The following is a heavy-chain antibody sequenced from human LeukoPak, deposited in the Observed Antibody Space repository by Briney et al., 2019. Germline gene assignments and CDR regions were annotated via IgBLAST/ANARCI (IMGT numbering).Heavy chain of an antibody. CDR2: IYYSGST. D-gene: IGHD2-2*01. CDR3: ARHTLRVVPAAIDC. V-gene: IGHV4-39*01. CDR1: GGSISSGDYY. J-gene: IGHJ4*02. Sequence: NPSETLSLTCTVSGGSISSGDYYWSWIRQPPGKGLEWIGSIYYSGSTYYKPSLKSRITISVDTSKNQFSLKVSSVTAADTAVYYCARHTLRVVPAAIDCWGQGTLVTVSS.